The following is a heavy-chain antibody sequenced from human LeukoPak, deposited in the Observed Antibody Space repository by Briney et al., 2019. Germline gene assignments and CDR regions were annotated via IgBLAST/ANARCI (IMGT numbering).Heavy chain of an antibody. CDR2: ISGSGGRT. CDR1: VFTFSTIT. J-gene: IGHJ3*02. Sequence: GGSLRLSCALSVFTFSTITISWVRQAPGKGLEWVSGISGSGGRTYYADSVKGRFTISRDNSKNTLYLKMNSLRAEDTAVYYCAKDFVDVTPYAFDKWGQGTMVTVSS. V-gene: IGHV3-23*01. D-gene: IGHD3-10*02. CDR3: AKDFVDVTPYAFDK.